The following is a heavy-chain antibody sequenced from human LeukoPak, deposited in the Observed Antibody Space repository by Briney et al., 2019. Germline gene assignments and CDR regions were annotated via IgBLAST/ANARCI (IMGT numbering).Heavy chain of an antibody. D-gene: IGHD6-19*01. CDR2: INHSGST. CDR1: GGSFSGYY. CDR3: ARKQAVAGSYYFDY. Sequence: SETLSLTCAVYGGSFSGYYWSWIRQPPGKGLEWIGGINHSGSTNYNPSLKSRVTISVDTSKNQFSLKLSSVTAADTAVYYCARKQAVAGSYYFDYWGQGTLVTVSS. V-gene: IGHV4-34*01. J-gene: IGHJ4*02.